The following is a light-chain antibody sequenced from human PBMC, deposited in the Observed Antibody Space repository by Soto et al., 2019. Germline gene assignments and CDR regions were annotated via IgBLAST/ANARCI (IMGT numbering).Light chain of an antibody. CDR2: DVS. J-gene: IGLJ2*01. V-gene: IGLV2-14*01. CDR1: SSDVGGYSY. Sequence: LTQPASVSGSPGQSITISCTGTSSDVGGYSYVSWYQQHPGKAPKLMIYDVSNRPSGVSNRFSGSKSGNTASLTISGLQAEDEADYYCSSYTSSSTDVVFGGGTKLTVL. CDR3: SSYTSSSTDVV.